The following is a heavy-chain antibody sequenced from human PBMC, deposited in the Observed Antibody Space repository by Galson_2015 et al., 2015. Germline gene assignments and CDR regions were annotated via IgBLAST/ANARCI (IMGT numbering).Heavy chain of an antibody. J-gene: IGHJ5*02. V-gene: IGHV3-33*01. D-gene: IGHD6-19*01. Sequence: SLRLSCAASGFTFSSYGMHWVRQAPGKGLEWVAVIWYDGSNKYYADSVKGRFTISRDNSKNTLYLQMNSLRAEDTAVYYCAREGGGSYSSGWYAPVSNWFDPWGQGTLVTVSS. CDR3: AREGGGSYSSGWYAPVSNWFDP. CDR2: IWYDGSNK. CDR1: GFTFSSYG.